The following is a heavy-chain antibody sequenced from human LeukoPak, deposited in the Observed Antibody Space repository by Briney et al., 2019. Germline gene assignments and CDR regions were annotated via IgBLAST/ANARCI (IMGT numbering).Heavy chain of an antibody. CDR2: INPSGGST. D-gene: IGHD3-10*01. V-gene: IGHV1-46*01. Sequence: ASVKVSCKASGYTLTSHYMHWVRQAPGQGLEWMGIINPSGGSTSYAQKFQGRVTMTRDTSTSTVYMELSSLRSEDTAVYYCAREFGGSGSYYNIGYFDYWGQGTLVTVSS. J-gene: IGHJ4*02. CDR1: GYTLTSHY. CDR3: AREFGGSGSYYNIGYFDY.